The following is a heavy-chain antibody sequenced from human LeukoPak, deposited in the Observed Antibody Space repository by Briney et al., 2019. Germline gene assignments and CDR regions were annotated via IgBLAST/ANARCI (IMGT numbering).Heavy chain of an antibody. Sequence: PGGSLRLSCAASGFTFSSYAMNWVRQAPGKGLEWVSSISGSGGTTYYANSVKGRFTISRDNSKNTLYLQMNSLRAEDTAVYYCAKGGAYYDFWSGYYDENWFDPWGQGTLVTVSS. CDR2: ISGSGGTT. J-gene: IGHJ5*02. V-gene: IGHV3-23*01. D-gene: IGHD3-3*01. CDR3: AKGGAYYDFWSGYYDENWFDP. CDR1: GFTFSSYA.